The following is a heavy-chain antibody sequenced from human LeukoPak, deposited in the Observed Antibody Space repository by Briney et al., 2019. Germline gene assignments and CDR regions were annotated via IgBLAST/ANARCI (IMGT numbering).Heavy chain of an antibody. CDR2: ISSSSSTI. D-gene: IGHD4-4*01. CDR3: ARKGQGYSNYWFDP. V-gene: IGHV3-11*04. Sequence: TPGGSLRLSCAASGFTFSDYYMSWIRQAPGKGLEWVSYISSSSSTIYYADSVKGRFTISRDNAKNSLYLQMNSLRAEDTAVYYCARKGQGYSNYWFDPWGQGTLDTVSS. CDR1: GFTFSDYY. J-gene: IGHJ5*02.